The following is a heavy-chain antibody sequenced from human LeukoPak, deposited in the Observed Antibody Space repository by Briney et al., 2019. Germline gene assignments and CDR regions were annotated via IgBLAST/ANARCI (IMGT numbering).Heavy chain of an antibody. Sequence: PGGSLRLSCAASGFTFRNYGMDWVRQAPGEGLEWVAVISYDGSNKYYADSVKGRFTISRDNTRNTLYLQMNSLGPEDTAVYYCATLRYGSGSYYNDYWGQGTLVTVSS. J-gene: IGHJ4*02. D-gene: IGHD3-10*01. CDR1: GFTFRNYG. V-gene: IGHV3-30*03. CDR3: ATLRYGSGSYYNDY. CDR2: ISYDGSNK.